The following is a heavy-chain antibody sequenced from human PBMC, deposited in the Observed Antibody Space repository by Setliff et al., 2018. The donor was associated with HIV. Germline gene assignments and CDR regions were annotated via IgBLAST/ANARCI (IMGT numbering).Heavy chain of an antibody. D-gene: IGHD6-6*01. Sequence: GGSLRLSCEASGFSFSSYTMNWVRQAPGKGLEWVAVILYDGSNKYYADSVKGRCTISRDNLKKRVYLQMSSLRAEDTAVYFCARDTGQLVYYFDSWGQGTLVTVSS. J-gene: IGHJ4*02. CDR3: ARDTGQLVYYFDS. CDR2: ILYDGSNK. V-gene: IGHV3-30*04. CDR1: GFSFSSYT.